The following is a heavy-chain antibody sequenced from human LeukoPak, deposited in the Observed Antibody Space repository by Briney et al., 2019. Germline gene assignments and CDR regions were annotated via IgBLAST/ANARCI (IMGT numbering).Heavy chain of an antibody. CDR2: IIPIFGTA. CDR1: GGTFSSYA. CDR3: ARGEIYEGGFDY. D-gene: IGHD3-3*01. V-gene: IGHV1-69*05. J-gene: IGHJ4*02. Sequence: GASVKVSCKASGGTFSSYAISWVRQAPGQGLEWMGGIIPIFGTANYAQKFQGRVTITTDESTSTAYMELSSLRSEDTAVYYCARGEIYEGGFDYWGQGTLVTVSS.